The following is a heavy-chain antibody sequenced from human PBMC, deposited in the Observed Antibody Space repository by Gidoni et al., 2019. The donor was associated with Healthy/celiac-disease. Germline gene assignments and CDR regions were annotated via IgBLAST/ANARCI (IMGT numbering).Heavy chain of an antibody. CDR2: IKSKTDGGTT. CDR3: TTDTKVYYDSSGYTLYYFDY. D-gene: IGHD3-22*01. Sequence: EVQLVESGGGLVKPGGSLRLSCAASGFNFSNAWMSWVRQAPGKGLEWVGRIKSKTDGGTTDYAAPVKGRFTISRDDSKNTLYLQMNSLKTEDTAVYYCTTDTKVYYDSSGYTLYYFDYWGQGTLVTVSS. J-gene: IGHJ4*02. CDR1: GFNFSNAW. V-gene: IGHV3-15*01.